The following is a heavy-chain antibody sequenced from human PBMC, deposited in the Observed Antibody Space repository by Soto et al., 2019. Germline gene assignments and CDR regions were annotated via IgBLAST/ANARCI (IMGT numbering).Heavy chain of an antibody. J-gene: IGHJ6*02. CDR3: AKDHDTGRSSPNRDYYDYRMDV. CDR1: GFTFSSYG. D-gene: IGHD6-6*01. CDR2: ISYDGSNK. V-gene: IGHV3-30*18. Sequence: QVQLVESGGGVVQPGRSLRLSCAASGFTFSSYGMHWVRQAPGKGLEWVAVISYDGSNKYDAASVKGGFTISRDNSKNTLYLQMNSLRAEDTAVYYCAKDHDTGRSSPNRDYYDYRMDVWGQGTTVTVSS.